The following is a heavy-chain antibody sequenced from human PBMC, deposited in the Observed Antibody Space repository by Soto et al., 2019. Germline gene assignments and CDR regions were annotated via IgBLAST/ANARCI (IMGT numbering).Heavy chain of an antibody. J-gene: IGHJ4*02. Sequence: SETLSLTCAVYGGSFSGYYLSWVRQPPGKGLESVGEVTPGGRTNYNPSLKSRVTISVDTSRDLLSLSLTSVTAADKAVYFCVRAFEAVQDWGQGTLVTVYS. CDR1: GGSFSGYY. CDR2: VTPGGRT. D-gene: IGHD2-15*01. V-gene: IGHV4-34*01. CDR3: VRAFEAVQD.